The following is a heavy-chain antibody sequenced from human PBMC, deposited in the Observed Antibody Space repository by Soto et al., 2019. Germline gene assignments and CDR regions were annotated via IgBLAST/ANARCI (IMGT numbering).Heavy chain of an antibody. V-gene: IGHV3-15*07. J-gene: IGHJ4*02. Sequence: GGSLRLSCAASGFTFSNAWMNWVRQAPGKGLEWVGRIKSKTDGGTTDYAAPVKGRFTISRDDSKNTLYLQMNSLKTEDTAVYYCTTGHLYDSSGYYLYYFDYWGQGTLVTVSS. CDR2: IKSKTDGGTT. CDR1: GFTFSNAW. CDR3: TTGHLYDSSGYYLYYFDY. D-gene: IGHD3-22*01.